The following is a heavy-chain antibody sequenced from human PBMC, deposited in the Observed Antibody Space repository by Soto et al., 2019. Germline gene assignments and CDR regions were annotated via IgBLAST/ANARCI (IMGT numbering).Heavy chain of an antibody. CDR3: ARCPSRWSVVAATGGAFDI. Sequence: GSLRLSCAASGFTFSSYSMNWVRQAPGKGLEWVSYISSSSSTIYYADSVKGRFTISRDNAKNSLYLQMNSLRAEDTAVYYCARCPSRWSVVAATGGAFDIWGQGTMVTVSS. V-gene: IGHV3-48*01. J-gene: IGHJ3*02. CDR1: GFTFSSYS. D-gene: IGHD2-15*01. CDR2: ISSSSSTI.